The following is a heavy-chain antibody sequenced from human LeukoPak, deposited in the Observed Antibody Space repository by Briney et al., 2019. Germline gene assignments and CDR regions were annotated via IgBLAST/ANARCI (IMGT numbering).Heavy chain of an antibody. J-gene: IGHJ4*02. V-gene: IGHV3-21*01. CDR3: ARDLGGYSYGSHFDY. D-gene: IGHD5-18*01. CDR1: GFTFSRYS. CDR2: ITTSSSYI. Sequence: PGGSLRLSCAASGFTFSRYSLNWVRQAPGKGLEWVSSITTSSSYIYYADSVKGQFTISRDNARNSLYLHMNSLRAEDTAVYYCARDLGGYSYGSHFDYWGQGTLVTVSS.